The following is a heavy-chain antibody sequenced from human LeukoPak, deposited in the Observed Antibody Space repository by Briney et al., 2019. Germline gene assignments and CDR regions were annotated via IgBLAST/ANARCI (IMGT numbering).Heavy chain of an antibody. V-gene: IGHV3-7*02. D-gene: IGHD2/OR15-2a*01. CDR1: GFTFTNYW. CDR2: IKPDGSDK. Sequence: PGGSLRLSCAASGFTFTNYWVNWVRQAPGKGLEWVANIKPDGSDKYYVDSVKGRFTISRDNAKNSVYLQINSLRAEDTAVYYCARLLAWGQGTLVTVSS. J-gene: IGHJ5*02. CDR3: ARLLA.